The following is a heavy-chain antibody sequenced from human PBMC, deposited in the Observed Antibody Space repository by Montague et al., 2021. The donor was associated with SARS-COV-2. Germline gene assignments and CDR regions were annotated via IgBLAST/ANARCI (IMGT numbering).Heavy chain of an antibody. J-gene: IGHJ4*02. CDR1: GGSISDSNFH. Sequence: SETLSLTCTVSGGSISDSNFHWGWIRQPPGKGLEWIGTLYYSGATXYNPSLKSRVTTSMDTSKNQFSLKLTSAIAADTAVYYCARLRGGTPGEHWGQGALVTVS. CDR2: LYYSGAT. V-gene: IGHV4-39*07. CDR3: ARLRGGTPGEH. D-gene: IGHD2-21*01.